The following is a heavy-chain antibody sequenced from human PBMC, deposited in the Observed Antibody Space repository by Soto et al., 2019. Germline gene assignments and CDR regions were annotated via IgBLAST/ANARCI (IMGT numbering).Heavy chain of an antibody. Sequence: QVQLVQSGAEVKKPGASVKVSCRASGYTFTIYGISWVRQAPGQGLEWMGWISAYNGNTNDAQKLQGRVTVTADTSTSTVYMELRSLRADDTAVYYCARGGIAASGTPYGMDVWGQGTTVTVSS. CDR1: GYTFTIYG. J-gene: IGHJ6*02. V-gene: IGHV1-18*04. CDR2: ISAYNGNT. CDR3: ARGGIAASGTPYGMDV. D-gene: IGHD6-13*01.